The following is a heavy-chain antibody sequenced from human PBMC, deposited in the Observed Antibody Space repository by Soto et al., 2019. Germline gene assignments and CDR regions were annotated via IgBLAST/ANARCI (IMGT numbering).Heavy chain of an antibody. D-gene: IGHD6-13*01. CDR3: ARGRGAAADYFDF. CDR2: ISSSTSHT. CDR1: GFTFSDYY. J-gene: IGHJ4*02. V-gene: IGHV3-11*05. Sequence: PGGSLRLSCAVSGFTFSDYYMTWIRQAPGKGLEWVSYISSSTSHTNYADSVKGRFTISRDNAKNSLFLQMNSLRAEDTAVYYCARGRGAAADYFDFRAQRTPVTVSS.